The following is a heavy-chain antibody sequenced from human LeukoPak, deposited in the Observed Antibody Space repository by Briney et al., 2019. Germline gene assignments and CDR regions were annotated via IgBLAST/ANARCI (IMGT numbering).Heavy chain of an antibody. Sequence: GGSLRLSCAASGFSSNSYSMNWVRQAPGKGLEWVSYISSSGSTIYYADSVKGRFTISRDNAKNSLYLQMNSLRAEDTAVYYCASLDVNYYYYGMDVWGQGTTVTVSS. V-gene: IGHV3-48*04. CDR3: ASLDVNYYYYGMDV. D-gene: IGHD2/OR15-2a*01. J-gene: IGHJ6*02. CDR1: GFSSNSYS. CDR2: ISSSGSTI.